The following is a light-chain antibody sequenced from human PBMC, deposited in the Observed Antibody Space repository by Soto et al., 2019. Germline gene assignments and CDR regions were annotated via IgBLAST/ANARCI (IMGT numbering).Light chain of an antibody. CDR2: DVS. CDR1: ISDVGYYNY. V-gene: IGLV2-14*03. CDR3: SSYTSSSLRYV. J-gene: IGLJ1*01. Sequence: QSALTQPASVSGSPGQSITISCTGTISDVGYYNYVSWYQQHPGKAPKLLIYDVSHRPSGVSNRFSGSKSGNTASLTISGLQAEDEADYYCSSYTSSSLRYVFGTGTKVTVL.